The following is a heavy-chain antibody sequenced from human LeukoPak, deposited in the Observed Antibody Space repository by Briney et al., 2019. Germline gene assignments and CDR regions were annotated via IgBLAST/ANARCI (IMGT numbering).Heavy chain of an antibody. J-gene: IGHJ2*01. CDR2: IYYSGST. CDR3: ARPHGSWYFDL. V-gene: IGHV4-39*01. CDR1: GGSISSSY. D-gene: IGHD3-10*01. Sequence: PSETLSLTCTVSGGSISSSYWSWIRQPPGKGLEWIGSIYYSGSTYYNPSLKSRVTISVDTSKNQFSLKLSSVTAADTAVYYCARPHGSWYFDLWGRGTLVTVSS.